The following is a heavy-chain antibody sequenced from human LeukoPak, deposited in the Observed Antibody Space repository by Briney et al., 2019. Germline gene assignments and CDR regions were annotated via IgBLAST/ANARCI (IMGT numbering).Heavy chain of an antibody. D-gene: IGHD3-3*01. J-gene: IGHJ6*02. CDR3: ARDPGNPIFYYGMDV. CDR1: GFTFSSYS. Sequence: GGSLRLSCAASGFTFSSYSMNWVRQAPGKGLEWVSSISSSSSYIYYADSVKGRFTISRDNAKNSLYLQMNSLRAEDTAVYYCARDPGNPIFYYGMDVWGQGTTVTVSS. V-gene: IGHV3-21*01. CDR2: ISSSSSYI.